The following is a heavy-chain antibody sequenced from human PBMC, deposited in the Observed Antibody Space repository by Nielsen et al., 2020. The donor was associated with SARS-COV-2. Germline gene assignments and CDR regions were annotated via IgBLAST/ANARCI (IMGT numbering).Heavy chain of an antibody. Sequence: GESLKISCAASGFTFSSYAMSWVRQAPGKGLEWVSAISGSGGSIYYADSVKGRFTISRDNAKNSLYLQMNSLRAEDTAVYYCARDKRLGFDYWGQGTLVTVSS. CDR3: ARDKRLGFDY. CDR1: GFTFSSYA. V-gene: IGHV3-23*01. CDR2: ISGSGGSI. D-gene: IGHD3-16*01. J-gene: IGHJ4*02.